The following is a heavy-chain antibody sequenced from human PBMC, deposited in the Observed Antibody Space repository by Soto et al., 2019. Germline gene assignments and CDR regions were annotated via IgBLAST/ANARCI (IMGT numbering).Heavy chain of an antibody. Sequence: GASVKVSCKASGYTFTGYNMHWVRQAPGQGLEWMGWINPNSGGTNYAQKFQGRVTMTRDTSISTAYMELSRLRSDDTAVYYCARDPLSYDSSGELDYWGQGTLVTVSS. CDR2: INPNSGGT. V-gene: IGHV1-2*02. D-gene: IGHD3-22*01. CDR3: ARDPLSYDSSGELDY. J-gene: IGHJ4*02. CDR1: GYTFTGYN.